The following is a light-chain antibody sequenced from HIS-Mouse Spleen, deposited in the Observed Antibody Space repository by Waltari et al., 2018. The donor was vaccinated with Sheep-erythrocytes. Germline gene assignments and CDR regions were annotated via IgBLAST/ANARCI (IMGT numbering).Light chain of an antibody. CDR3: CSYAGSYTFWV. J-gene: IGLJ3*02. CDR2: SNN. Sequence: QSVLTQPPSASGTPGQRVTISCSGSSSNIGSNTVNWYQQLLGTAPKLLIYSNNQRPSGVPDRFSGSKSGNTASLTISGLQAEDEADYYCCSYAGSYTFWVFGGGTKLTVL. V-gene: IGLV1-44*01. CDR1: SSNIGSNT.